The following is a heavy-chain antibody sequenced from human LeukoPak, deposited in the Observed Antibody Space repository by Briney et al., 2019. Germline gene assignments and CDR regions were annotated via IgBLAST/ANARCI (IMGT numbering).Heavy chain of an antibody. J-gene: IGHJ4*02. CDR2: INHSGST. CDR1: GGSFSGYY. D-gene: IGHD4-23*01. Sequence: ETLSLTCAVYGGSFSGYYWSWIRQPPGKGLEWIGEINHSGSTNYNPSLKSRVTISVDTSKNQFSLKLSSVTAADTAVYYCARDERGNSDYWGQGTLVTVSS. CDR3: ARDERGNSDY. V-gene: IGHV4-34*01.